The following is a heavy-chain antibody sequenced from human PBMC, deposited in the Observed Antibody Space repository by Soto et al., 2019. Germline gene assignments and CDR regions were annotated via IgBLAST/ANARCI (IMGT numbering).Heavy chain of an antibody. CDR1: GGTFSSYA. J-gene: IGHJ1*01. CDR2: IIPIFGTA. V-gene: IGHV1-69*12. Sequence: QVQLVQSGAEVKKPGSSVKVSCKASGGTFSSYAISWVRQAPGQGLERMGGIIPIFGTANYAQKFQGRVTITADESTSTAYMELRSLRAEDTGVYYCARGWYDSSGYGPDGFQHWGQGTLVTVSS. CDR3: ARGWYDSSGYGPDGFQH. D-gene: IGHD3-22*01.